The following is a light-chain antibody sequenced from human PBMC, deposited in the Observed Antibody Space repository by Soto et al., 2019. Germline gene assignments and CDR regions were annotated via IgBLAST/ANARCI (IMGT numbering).Light chain of an antibody. CDR3: CSYAGSDKLL. Sequence: QSALTQPRSVSGSPGQSVTISCTGTSSDVGAYNYVSWYQQHPGKAPKLMLYDVTKRPSGVPDRFSGSKSGNTASLTISGLQAEDGADYYCCSYAGSDKLLFGGGTKVTVL. J-gene: IGLJ2*01. CDR2: DVT. CDR1: SSDVGAYNY. V-gene: IGLV2-11*01.